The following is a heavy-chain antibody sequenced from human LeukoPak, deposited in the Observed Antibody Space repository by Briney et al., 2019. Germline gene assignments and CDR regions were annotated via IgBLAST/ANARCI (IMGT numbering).Heavy chain of an antibody. V-gene: IGHV3-23*01. D-gene: IGHD2-15*01. CDR1: GFIFSNYA. CDR3: AKSRSGGGSCYNY. CDR2: ISGSDDST. J-gene: IGHJ4*02. Sequence: GGPLRLSCAASGFIFSNYAMSWVRQAPGKGLEWVSTISGSDDSTYYADSVRGRFTISRDNSKNTLYLQMNSLRAEDTAVYYCAKSRSGGGSCYNYWGQGTLVTVSS.